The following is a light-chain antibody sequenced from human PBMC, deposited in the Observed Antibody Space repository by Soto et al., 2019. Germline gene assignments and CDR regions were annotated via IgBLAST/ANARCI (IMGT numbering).Light chain of an antibody. J-gene: IGLJ2*01. CDR2: EVT. Sequence: QSALTQPPSASGSPGQSVTISCTGTSNDVGGYNYVSWYQQHPGKAPKLMIYEVTKRPSGVPDRFSGSKSGNTASLTVSGLQAEDEADYYCCSYTVSNELSVLFGGGTQLTVL. CDR3: CSYTVSNELSVL. V-gene: IGLV2-8*01. CDR1: SNDVGGYNY.